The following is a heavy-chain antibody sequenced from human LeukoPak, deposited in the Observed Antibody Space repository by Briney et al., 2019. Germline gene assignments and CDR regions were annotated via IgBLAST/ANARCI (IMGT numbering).Heavy chain of an antibody. CDR3: ARDQAELGYCSGGSCYPGPYYYYGMDV. Sequence: SETLSLTCTVSGGSISSYYWSWIRQPAGKGLEWIGRIYTSGSANDNPSLKIRVTMSVETSKNQFSLKLSSVTAADTAVYYCARDQAELGYCSGGSCYPGPYYYYGMDVWGQGTTVTVSS. CDR1: GGSISSYY. J-gene: IGHJ6*02. V-gene: IGHV4-4*07. CDR2: IYTSGSA. D-gene: IGHD2-15*01.